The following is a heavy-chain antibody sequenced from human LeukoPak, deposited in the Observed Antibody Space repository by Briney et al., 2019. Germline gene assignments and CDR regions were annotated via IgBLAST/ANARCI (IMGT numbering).Heavy chain of an antibody. CDR2: INHSGST. V-gene: IGHV4-34*01. J-gene: IGHJ5*02. CDR1: GGSFSGYY. D-gene: IGHD1-20*01. CDR3: ARDGGSNNYWFDT. Sequence: PSETLSLTCAVYGGSFSGYYWTWIRQPPGKGLEWIGEINHSGSTNYNPSLKSRVTISVDTSKNQFSLKLSSVTAADTAVYYCARDGGSNNYWFDTWGQGTLVTVSS.